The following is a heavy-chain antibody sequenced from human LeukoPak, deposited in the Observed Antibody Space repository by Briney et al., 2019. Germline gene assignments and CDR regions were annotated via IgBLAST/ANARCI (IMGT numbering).Heavy chain of an antibody. Sequence: SETLSLTCTVSVGSISSYYWSWIRQPPGKGREWVGYIYYSGSTNYNTSLKSRVTISVDQSKNHFPLKLSSVTPADTAVYYCAQEGVSSPVYFDYWGEGTLVTVSS. CDR2: IYYSGST. CDR3: AQEGVSSPVYFDY. D-gene: IGHD1-26*01. CDR1: VGSISSYY. V-gene: IGHV4-59*01. J-gene: IGHJ4*02.